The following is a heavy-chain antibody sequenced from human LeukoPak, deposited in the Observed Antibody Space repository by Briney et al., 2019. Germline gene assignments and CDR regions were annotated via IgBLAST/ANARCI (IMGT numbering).Heavy chain of an antibody. D-gene: IGHD4-17*01. CDR1: GFTFDDYA. Sequence: PGRSLRLSCAASGFTFDDYAMHWVRQAPGKGLEWVSGISWNSGSIGYADSVKGRFTISRDNAKNSLYLQMNSLRAEDTALYYCAKDRLHGDYYYYGMDVWGQGTTVTVSS. CDR3: AKDRLHGDYYYYGMDV. CDR2: ISWNSGSI. V-gene: IGHV3-9*01. J-gene: IGHJ6*02.